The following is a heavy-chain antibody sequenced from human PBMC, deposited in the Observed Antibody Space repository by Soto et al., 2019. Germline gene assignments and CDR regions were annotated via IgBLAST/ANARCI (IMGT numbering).Heavy chain of an antibody. V-gene: IGHV6-1*01. CDR2: TYYRSKWYN. Sequence: SPTLSLTCAISGDSVSSNSAAWNWIRQSPSRGLEWLGRTYYRSKWYNDYAVSVKSRITINPDTSKNQFSLQLNSVTPEDTAVYYCARAGLELRQAGYYYGMDVWGQGTTVTVSS. CDR3: ARAGLELRQAGYYYGMDV. J-gene: IGHJ6*02. CDR1: GDSVSSNSAA. D-gene: IGHD1-7*01.